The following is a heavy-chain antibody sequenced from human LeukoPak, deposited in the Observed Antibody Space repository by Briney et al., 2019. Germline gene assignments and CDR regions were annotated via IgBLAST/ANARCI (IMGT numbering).Heavy chain of an antibody. V-gene: IGHV3-33*01. CDR2: IWYDGSNK. CDR1: GFTFSTYG. D-gene: IGHD6-19*01. J-gene: IGHJ4*02. CDR3: ARSRASSGLLGY. Sequence: PGGSLRLSCAASGFTFSTYGMHWVRQAPGKGLEWVAVIWYDGSNKYYADSVKGRFTISRDNSKNTLYLQMNSLRAEDTAVYYCARSRASSGLLGYRGQGTLVTVSS.